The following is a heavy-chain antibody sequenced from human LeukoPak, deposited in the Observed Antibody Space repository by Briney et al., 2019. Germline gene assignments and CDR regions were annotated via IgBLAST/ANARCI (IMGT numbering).Heavy chain of an antibody. CDR2: INAGNGNT. CDR1: GYTFTSYA. Sequence: PGASVKVSCKASGYTFTSYAMHWVRQAPGQRLEWMGWINAGNGNTKYSQKFQGRVTVTRDTSTSTVHMELSGLRSEDTAVYYCAGDQEGFDYWGQGTQVTVSS. V-gene: IGHV1-3*01. J-gene: IGHJ4*02. CDR3: AGDQEGFDY.